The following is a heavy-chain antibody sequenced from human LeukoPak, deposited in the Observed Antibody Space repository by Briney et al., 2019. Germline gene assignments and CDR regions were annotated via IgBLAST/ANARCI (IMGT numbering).Heavy chain of an antibody. CDR3: ARAYSSWYHYYYYMDV. D-gene: IGHD6-13*01. CDR1: GGSISSYY. Sequence: SETLSLTCTVSGGSISSYYWGWIRQPPGKGLEWIGSIYYSGSTYYNPSLKSRVTISVDTSKNQFSLKLSSVTAADTAVYYCARAYSSWYHYYYYMDVWGKGTTVTVSS. CDR2: IYYSGST. J-gene: IGHJ6*03. V-gene: IGHV4-39*07.